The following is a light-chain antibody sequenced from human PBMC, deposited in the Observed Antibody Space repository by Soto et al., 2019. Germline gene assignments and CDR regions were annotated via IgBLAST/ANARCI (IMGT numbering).Light chain of an antibody. CDR3: QQYNSYSPYT. J-gene: IGKJ2*01. CDR1: QSVSSY. V-gene: IGKV3-11*01. Sequence: EIVLTQSPATLSLSPGERATLSCRASQSVSSYLAWYQQKPGQAPRLLIYGASSMASGVPSRFSGSGSGTEFTLAISSLQPDDFATYYCQQYNSYSPYTFGQGTK. CDR2: GAS.